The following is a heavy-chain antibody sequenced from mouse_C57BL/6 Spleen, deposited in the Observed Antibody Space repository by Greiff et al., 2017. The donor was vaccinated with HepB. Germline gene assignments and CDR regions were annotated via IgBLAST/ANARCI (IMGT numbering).Heavy chain of an antibody. D-gene: IGHD1-1*01. J-gene: IGHJ1*03. Sequence: EVQLQESGPGLVKPSQSLSLTCSVTGYSITSGYYWNWIRQFPGNKLEWMGYISYDGSNNYNPSLKNRISITRDTSKNQFFLKLNSVTTEDTATYYCAREGITTVVAPGFDVWGTGTTVTVSS. CDR2: ISYDGSN. CDR1: GYSITSGYY. V-gene: IGHV3-6*01. CDR3: AREGITTVVAPGFDV.